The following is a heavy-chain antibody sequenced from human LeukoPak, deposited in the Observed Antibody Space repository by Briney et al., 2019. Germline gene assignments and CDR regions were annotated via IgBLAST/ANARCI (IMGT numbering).Heavy chain of an antibody. V-gene: IGHV4-59*01. CDR3: ERDRTQLTGEVQWYFDL. CDR1: WFHRCYF. J-gene: IGHJ2*01. D-gene: IGHD7-27*01. CDR2: IYYSGST. Sequence: PETLSLTLPGCLWFHRCYFCYAFGQPRVKELEGIGHIYYSGSTNYNHSLKSRVTISVDTSKNQFYLKLSSVTATDTAVYYCERDRTQLTGEVQWYFDLWGRGRLVTVS.